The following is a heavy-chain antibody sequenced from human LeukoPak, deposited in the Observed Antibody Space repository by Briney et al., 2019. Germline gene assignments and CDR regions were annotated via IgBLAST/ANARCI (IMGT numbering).Heavy chain of an antibody. Sequence: SETLSLTCTVSGGSVSSHFWSWIRQPPGKGLEWIGYIYNSGITNYNPSLKSRVTMSVDTSKNQFSLMLRSVTAADTAVYYCAREPKYYYYGSGSYYDPGVDNGMDVWGQGTTVTVSS. J-gene: IGHJ6*02. CDR1: GGSVSSHF. V-gene: IGHV4-59*02. CDR2: IYNSGIT. CDR3: AREPKYYYYGSGSYYDPGVDNGMDV. D-gene: IGHD3-10*01.